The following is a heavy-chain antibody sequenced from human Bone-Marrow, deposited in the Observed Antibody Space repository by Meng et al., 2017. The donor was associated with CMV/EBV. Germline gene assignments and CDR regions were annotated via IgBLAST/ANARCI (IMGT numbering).Heavy chain of an antibody. CDR2: ISAYNGNT. CDR1: GYTFTSYG. V-gene: IGHV1-18*01. J-gene: IGHJ6*02. D-gene: IGHD2-2*01. Sequence: ASVKVSCKASGYTFTSYGISWVRQAPGQGLEWMGWISAYNGNTNYAQKVQGRVTMTTDTSTSTAYMELRSLRSDDTAVYYCARWDIVVVPAAPDGMDVWGQGTTVTVSS. CDR3: ARWDIVVVPAAPDGMDV.